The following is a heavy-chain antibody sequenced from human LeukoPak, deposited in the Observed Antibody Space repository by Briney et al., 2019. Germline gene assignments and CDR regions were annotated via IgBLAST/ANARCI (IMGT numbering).Heavy chain of an antibody. CDR1: GFTFSSYG. Sequence: GGSLRLSCAASGFTFSSYGMHWVRQAPGKGLEWVAVISYDGSNKYYTDSVKGRFTISRDNAKNSLYLQMNSLRAEDTAVYYCARALGMGSTSPFDYWGQGTLVTVSS. D-gene: IGHD2-2*01. J-gene: IGHJ4*02. CDR3: ARALGMGSTSPFDY. V-gene: IGHV3-30*03. CDR2: ISYDGSNK.